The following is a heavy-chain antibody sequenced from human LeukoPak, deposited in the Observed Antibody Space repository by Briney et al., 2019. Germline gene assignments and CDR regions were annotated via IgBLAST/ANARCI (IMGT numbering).Heavy chain of an antibody. J-gene: IGHJ4*02. Sequence: ASVKVSCTASGYSFTSYGITWVRQAPGQGLEWMGWISTYDGNANYAQKLQGRVTMTTDTSTITAYMELRSLRSDDTAVYYCARAPSGFTYGPGDHWGQGTLVTVSS. CDR1: GYSFTSYG. V-gene: IGHV1-18*01. D-gene: IGHD5-18*01. CDR2: ISTYDGNA. CDR3: ARAPSGFTYGPGDH.